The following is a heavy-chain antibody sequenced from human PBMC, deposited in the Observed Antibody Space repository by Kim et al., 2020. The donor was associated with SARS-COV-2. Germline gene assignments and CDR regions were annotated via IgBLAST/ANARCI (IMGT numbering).Heavy chain of an antibody. J-gene: IGHJ6*02. CDR1: GGTFSSYA. Sequence: SVKVSCKASGGTFSSYAISWVRQAPGQGLEWMGGIIPIFGTANYAQKFQGRVTITADESTSTAYMELSSLRSEDTAVYYCAREPYAAAGSEDYYGMDVWGQGTTVTVSS. CDR2: IIPIFGTA. V-gene: IGHV1-69*13. D-gene: IGHD6-13*01. CDR3: AREPYAAAGSEDYYGMDV.